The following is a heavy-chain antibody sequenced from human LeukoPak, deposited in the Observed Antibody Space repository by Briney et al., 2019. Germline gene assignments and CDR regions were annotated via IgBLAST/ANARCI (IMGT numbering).Heavy chain of an antibody. CDR1: GFTFGAYA. CDR3: AKDIEAGTAGFSFDS. CDR2: ISGDGGST. V-gene: IGHV3-43*02. Sequence: GGSLRLSCAASGFTFGAYAMHWVRQAPGKGLERVSLISGDGGSTYYGDSVKGRFSISRDNSKHSLYLQMDSLRTEDTALNYCAKDIEAGTAGFSFDSWGQGTLVTVSS. D-gene: IGHD2-21*02. J-gene: IGHJ4*02.